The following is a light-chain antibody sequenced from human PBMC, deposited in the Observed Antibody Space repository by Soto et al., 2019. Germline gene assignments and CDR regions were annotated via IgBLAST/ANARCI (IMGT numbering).Light chain of an antibody. J-gene: IGKJ4*01. V-gene: IGKV3-15*01. Sequence: EIVMTQSPATLSVSPGERATLSCRASQSVSSNLAWYQQIPGQAPRLLMYGASTRATGIPARFSGSGSGTEFTLTISSLQSEDFAVYYCQQYNNWPPLTFGGGTKVEIK. CDR3: QQYNNWPPLT. CDR2: GAS. CDR1: QSVSSN.